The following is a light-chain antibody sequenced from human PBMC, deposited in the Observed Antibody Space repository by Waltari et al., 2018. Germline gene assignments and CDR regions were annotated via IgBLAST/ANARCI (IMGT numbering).Light chain of an antibody. CDR3: QVWILRDGHYV. V-gene: IGLV3-21*01. Sequence: SYVLSQPPSVSVAPGKTATLTCGGKTIESASVHWYQQRAGQAPLLVIYDDDDRPPGIPERFSGSSSGDTATLTIKWVGAGDEADYFCQVWILRDGHYVFGPGTKVTVL. CDR1: TIESAS. CDR2: DDD. J-gene: IGLJ1*01.